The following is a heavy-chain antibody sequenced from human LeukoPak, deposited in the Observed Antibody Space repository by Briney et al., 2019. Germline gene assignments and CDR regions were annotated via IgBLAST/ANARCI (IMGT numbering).Heavy chain of an antibody. D-gene: IGHD3-22*01. V-gene: IGHV3-33*01. J-gene: IGHJ4*02. CDR1: EFTFSSYA. CDR3: ARGDYFDSSGYSPYYFDY. Sequence: QAGGSLRLSCAASEFTFSSYAMHWVRQAPGKGLEWVALIWYDGSDQYYAGSVKGRFTISRDNSKNTLYLQMNSLRADDTAVYYCARGDYFDSSGYSPYYFDYWGQGTLVTVSS. CDR2: IWYDGSDQ.